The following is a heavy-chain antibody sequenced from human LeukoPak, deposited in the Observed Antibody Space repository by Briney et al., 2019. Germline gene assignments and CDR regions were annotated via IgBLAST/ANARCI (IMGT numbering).Heavy chain of an antibody. CDR1: GFTYDDYA. CDR3: AKAQDTAMGLFDY. J-gene: IGHJ4*02. Sequence: GRSLRLSCAASGFTYDDYAMHWVRQAPGKGLEWVSGISWNSGSIGYADSVKGRFTISRDNAKNSLYLQMNSLRAEDTALYYCAKAQDTAMGLFDYWGQGTLVTVSS. CDR2: ISWNSGSI. D-gene: IGHD5-18*01. V-gene: IGHV3-9*01.